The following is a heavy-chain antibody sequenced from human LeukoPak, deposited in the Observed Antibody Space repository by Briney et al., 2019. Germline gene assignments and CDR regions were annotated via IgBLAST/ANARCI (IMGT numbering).Heavy chain of an antibody. CDR1: VFTFSSYD. Sequence: PGGSLRLSCAASVFTFSSYDMHWVRQAPGKGRECVAVISYDGSNKYYADSVKERFTISRDNSKNTLYLQMNSLRAEDTAVYYCAKGLGYCSGGSCYSTLWYWGQGTLVTVSS. CDR3: AKGLGYCSGGSCYSTLWY. D-gene: IGHD2-15*01. V-gene: IGHV3-30*18. J-gene: IGHJ4*02. CDR2: ISYDGSNK.